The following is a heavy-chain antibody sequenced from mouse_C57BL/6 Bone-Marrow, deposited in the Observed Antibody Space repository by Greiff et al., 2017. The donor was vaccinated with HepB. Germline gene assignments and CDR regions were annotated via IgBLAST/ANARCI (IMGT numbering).Heavy chain of an antibody. CDR1: GFSLSTFGMG. CDR3: ARINYDYLWYFDV. CDR2: IWWDDDK. D-gene: IGHD2-4*01. J-gene: IGHJ1*03. Sequence: QVTLKESGPGILQPSQTLSLTCSFSGFSLSTFGMGVGWIRQPPGKGLEWLAHIWWDDDKYYNPALKSRLTISKDTSKNQLFLKIANVDTADTATYYCARINYDYLWYFDVWGTGTTVTVSS. V-gene: IGHV8-8*01.